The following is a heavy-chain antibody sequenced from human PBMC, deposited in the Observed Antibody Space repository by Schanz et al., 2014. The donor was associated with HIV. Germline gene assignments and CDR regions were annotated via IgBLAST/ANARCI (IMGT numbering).Heavy chain of an antibody. J-gene: IGHJ4*02. CDR3: ARAKWPPRNRHFDF. CDR1: GGTFSGYV. Sequence: QVRLQQWGAGLLKPSETLSLTCAVYGGTFSGYVWSWIRQSPGKGLEWIAEVNHSGHANHNPSLKSRVTIPVDPSKNQFSLKLDSVTAADTAVYYCARAKWPPRNRHFDFWGQGNLVTVS. CDR2: VNHSGHA. V-gene: IGHV4-34*01. D-gene: IGHD5-12*01.